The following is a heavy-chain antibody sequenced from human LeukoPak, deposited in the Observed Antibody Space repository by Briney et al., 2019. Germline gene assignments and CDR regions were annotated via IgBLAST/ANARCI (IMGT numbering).Heavy chain of an antibody. Sequence: QPGKSLRLSCAASGFIFSNYGLHWVRQAPGMGLEWVAVISFDGRIKNYADSVKGRFTISRDNSENTLYLQMNSLRAEDTAVYYCARVRSRAAGTYYFDYWGQGTLVTVSS. J-gene: IGHJ4*02. CDR3: ARVRSRAAGTYYFDY. CDR2: ISFDGRIK. V-gene: IGHV3-30*04. CDR1: GFIFSNYG. D-gene: IGHD6-13*01.